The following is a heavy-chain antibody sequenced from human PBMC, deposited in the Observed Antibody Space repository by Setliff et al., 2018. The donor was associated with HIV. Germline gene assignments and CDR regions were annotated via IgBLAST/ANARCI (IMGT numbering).Heavy chain of an antibody. Sequence: SETLSLTCTVSGASISSYYWSWIRQPPGKGLEWIGYIYYSGSTNYNPSLKSRVTISVDTSKNQFSLKLSSVTAADTAVYYCARRNTYYDFWSGYVDYWGQGTLVTVSS. CDR1: GASISSYY. CDR3: ARRNTYYDFWSGYVDY. J-gene: IGHJ4*02. V-gene: IGHV4-59*13. D-gene: IGHD3-3*01. CDR2: IYYSGST.